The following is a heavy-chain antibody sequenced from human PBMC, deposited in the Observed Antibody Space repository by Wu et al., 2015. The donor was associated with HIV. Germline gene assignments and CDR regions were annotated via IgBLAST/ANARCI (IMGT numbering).Heavy chain of an antibody. Sequence: LVQSGAEVKKPGASVKVSCRASGYTFTNFYIHWVRQAPGQGLQWMGIINPSGGSISYAQKFQGRVTMTRDTSTNTVYMELSSLRSDDTAEYYCARDGRGIIMMAPGALDIWGQGTMVTVPS. CDR1: GYTFTNFY. V-gene: IGHV1-46*01. D-gene: IGHD3-16*01. J-gene: IGHJ3*02. CDR2: INPSGGSI. CDR3: ARDGRGIIMMAPGALDI.